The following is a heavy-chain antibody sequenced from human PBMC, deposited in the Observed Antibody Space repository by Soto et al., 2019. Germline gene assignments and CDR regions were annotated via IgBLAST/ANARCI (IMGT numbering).Heavy chain of an antibody. Sequence: SETLSLTCTVSGGSISSSSYYWGWIRQPPGKGLEWIGSIYYSGSTYYNPSLKSRVTISVDTSKNQFSLKLSSVTAADTAVYYCARGPPQIVYYYYMDVWGKGTTVTVSS. CDR3: ARGPPQIVYYYYMDV. CDR2: IYYSGST. J-gene: IGHJ6*03. V-gene: IGHV4-39*07. D-gene: IGHD1-26*01. CDR1: GGSISSSSYY.